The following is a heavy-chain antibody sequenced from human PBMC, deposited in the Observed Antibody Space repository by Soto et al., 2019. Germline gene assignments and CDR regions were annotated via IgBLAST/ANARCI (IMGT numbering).Heavy chain of an antibody. J-gene: IGHJ4*02. CDR1: GFTFSSYA. CDR3: AKVGYDFWSGYGY. V-gene: IGHV3-23*01. Sequence: EVQLLESGGGLVQPGGSLRLSCAASGFTFSSYAMSWIRQAPGKGLEWVSAISGSGGSTYYADSVKGRFTISRDNSRNTLYLQMNSLRAEDTAVYYCAKVGYDFWSGYGYWGQGTLVTVSS. CDR2: ISGSGGST. D-gene: IGHD3-3*01.